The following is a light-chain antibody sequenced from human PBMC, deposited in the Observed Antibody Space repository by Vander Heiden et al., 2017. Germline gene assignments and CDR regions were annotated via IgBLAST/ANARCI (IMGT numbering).Light chain of an antibody. CDR1: SSNIGSNH. Sequence: QSVLTQPPSASGTPGQRVTIPCSGSSSNIGSNHVYWYQQLPRTAPKLLIYRTNQRPSGVPDRFSGSKSGTSASLAISGLRSEDEADYYCAAWDDSLSGFVVFGGGTKLTV. J-gene: IGLJ2*01. CDR2: RTN. CDR3: AAWDDSLSGFVV. V-gene: IGLV1-47*01.